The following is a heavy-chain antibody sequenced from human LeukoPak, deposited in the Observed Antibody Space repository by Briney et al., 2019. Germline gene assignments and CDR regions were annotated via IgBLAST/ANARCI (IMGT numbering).Heavy chain of an antibody. CDR3: ARGDVVVPAAISWFDP. V-gene: IGHV1-69*05. D-gene: IGHD2-2*01. CDR2: IIPIFGTA. CDR1: GYTFTGYY. Sequence: SVKVSCKASGYTFTGYYMHWVRQAPGQGLEWMGGIIPIFGTANYAQKFQGRVTITTDESTSTAYMELSSLRSGDTAVYYCARGDVVVPAAISWFDPWGQGTLVTVSS. J-gene: IGHJ5*02.